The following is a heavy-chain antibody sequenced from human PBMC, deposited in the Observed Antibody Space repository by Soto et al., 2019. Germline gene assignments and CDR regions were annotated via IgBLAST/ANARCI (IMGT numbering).Heavy chain of an antibody. CDR2: IYYSGST. V-gene: IGHV4-61*01. J-gene: IGHJ4*02. D-gene: IGHD2-15*01. Sequence: LETLSLTCTVSGGSVSSGSYYWSWIRQPPGKGLEWIGYIYYSGSTNYNPSLKSRVTISVDTSKNQFSLKLSSVTAADTAVYYCALVVAGPDYWGQGTLVTVSS. CDR3: ALVVAGPDY. CDR1: GGSVSSGSYY.